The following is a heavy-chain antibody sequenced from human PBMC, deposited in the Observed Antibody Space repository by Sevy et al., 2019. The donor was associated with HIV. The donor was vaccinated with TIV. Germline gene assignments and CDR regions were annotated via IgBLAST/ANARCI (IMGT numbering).Heavy chain of an antibody. Sequence: GGSLRLSCTASGFTLSKYSMSWVRQPPGKGLEWVSTLSFGCGEINYADSVKGRFTISGDNSKSSVYLQMNNLRPEDTAVYYCSREGCTKPHDYWGQGTLVTVSS. CDR1: GFTLSKYS. CDR3: SREGCTKPHDY. D-gene: IGHD2-8*01. CDR2: LSFGCGEI. V-gene: IGHV3-23*01. J-gene: IGHJ4*02.